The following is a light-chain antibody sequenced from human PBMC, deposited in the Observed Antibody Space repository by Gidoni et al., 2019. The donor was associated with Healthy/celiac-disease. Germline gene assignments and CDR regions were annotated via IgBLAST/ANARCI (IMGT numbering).Light chain of an antibody. CDR1: SGDVGGYNY. CDR3: SSYTSSSTYV. CDR2: EVS. Sequence: SALTQPASVSGSPGPSITISCTGTSGDVGGYNYVSWYQQKPGKAPKLMIYEVSNRPSGVSNRFSGSKSCNTASLTISGLQAEDEADYYCSSYTSSSTYVFGTGTKVTVL. V-gene: IGLV2-14*01. J-gene: IGLJ1*01.